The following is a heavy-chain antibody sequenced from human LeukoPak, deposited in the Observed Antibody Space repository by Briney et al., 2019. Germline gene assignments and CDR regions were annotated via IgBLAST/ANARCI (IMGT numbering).Heavy chain of an antibody. J-gene: IGHJ4*02. D-gene: IGHD3-3*01. CDR1: GGTFSSYA. Sequence: GASVKVSCKASGGTFSSYAISWVRQAPGQGLEWMGGIIPIFGTANYAQKFQGRVTITADESTSTAYMELSSLRSEDTAVYYCARDILDSGIPSDYWGQGTPVTVFS. CDR3: ARDILDSGIPSDY. V-gene: IGHV1-69*01. CDR2: IIPIFGTA.